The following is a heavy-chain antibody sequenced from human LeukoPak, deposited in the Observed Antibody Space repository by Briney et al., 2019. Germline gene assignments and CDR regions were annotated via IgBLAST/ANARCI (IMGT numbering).Heavy chain of an antibody. J-gene: IGHJ4*02. CDR1: GYPFTGYY. CDR3: AREYYYDTSGYYSYHLDY. V-gene: IGHV1-2*02. D-gene: IGHD3-22*01. Sequence: ASVKVSFKASGYPFTGYYMHWVRQAPGQGLEWMGWINPNSGDTNYAQKFQGRVTMTRDTSISTAYMELSRLRSDDTAVYYCAREYYYDTSGYYSYHLDYWGQGTLVTVSS. CDR2: INPNSGDT.